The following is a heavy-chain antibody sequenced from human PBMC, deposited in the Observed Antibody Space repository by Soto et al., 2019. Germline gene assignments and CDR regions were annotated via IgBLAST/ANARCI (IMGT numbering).Heavy chain of an antibody. D-gene: IGHD4-17*01. J-gene: IGHJ6*03. CDR1: GGSFSGYY. Sequence: SETLSLTCAVYGGSFSGYYWSWIRQPPGKGLEWIGEINHSGSTNYNPSLKSRVTISVDTSKNQFSLKLSSVTAADTAVYYCNGDPRYYYYYMDVWGKGTTVTVSS. CDR3: NGDPRYYYYYMDV. CDR2: INHSGST. V-gene: IGHV4-34*01.